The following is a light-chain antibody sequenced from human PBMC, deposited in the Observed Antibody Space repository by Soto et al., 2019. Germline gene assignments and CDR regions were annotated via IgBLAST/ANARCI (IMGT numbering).Light chain of an antibody. CDR3: QQYYSTPWT. CDR2: WAS. CDR1: QSVLYSSNNKNY. V-gene: IGKV4-1*01. Sequence: DIVMTQSPDSLAVSLGERATINCKSSQSVLYSSNNKNYLAWYQQIPGQPPKLLIYWASTRESGLPDRFSGSGSGTDFTLTISSLQAEDVAVYSCQQYYSTPWTFGQGTKVEIK. J-gene: IGKJ1*01.